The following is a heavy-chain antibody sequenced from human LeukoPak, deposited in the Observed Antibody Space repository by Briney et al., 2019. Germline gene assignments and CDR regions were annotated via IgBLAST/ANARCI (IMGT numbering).Heavy chain of an antibody. D-gene: IGHD1-26*01. CDR2: ISYDGSNK. J-gene: IGHJ5*02. CDR3: AAVGGHVWFDP. Sequence: GGSLRLSCAASGFTFSSYAMHWVRQAPGKGLEWVAVISYDGSNKYYADSVKGRFTISRDNSRNTLYLQMNSLRAEDTAVYYCAAVGGHVWFDPWGQGTLVTVSS. V-gene: IGHV3-30*04. CDR1: GFTFSSYA.